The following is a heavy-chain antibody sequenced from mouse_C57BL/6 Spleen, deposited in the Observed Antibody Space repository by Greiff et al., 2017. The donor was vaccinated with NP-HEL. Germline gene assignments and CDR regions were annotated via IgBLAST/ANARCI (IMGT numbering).Heavy chain of an antibody. Sequence: EVHLVESGGGLVKPGGSLKLSCAASGFTFSSYAMSWVRQTPEKRLEWVATISDGGSYTYYPDNVKGRFTISRDNAKNNLYLQMSHLKSEDTAMYYCERERPDYAMNYGGKETSATVPS. CDR1: GFTFSSYA. CDR3: ERERPDYAMNY. J-gene: IGHJ4*01. V-gene: IGHV5-4*01. CDR2: ISDGGSYT.